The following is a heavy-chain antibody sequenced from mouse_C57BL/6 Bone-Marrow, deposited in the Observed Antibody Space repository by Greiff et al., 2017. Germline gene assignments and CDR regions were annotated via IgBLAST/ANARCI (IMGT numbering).Heavy chain of an antibody. Sequence: EVKLVESGGDLVKPGGSLKLSCAASGFTFSSYGMSWVRQTPDKRLEWVATISSGGSYTYYPDSVKGRFTISRDNAKNTLYLQMSSLKSEDTAMXYCARRFGTPFAYWGQGTLVTVSA. V-gene: IGHV5-6*02. CDR1: GFTFSSYG. CDR3: ARRFGTPFAY. CDR2: ISSGGSYT. J-gene: IGHJ3*01. D-gene: IGHD4-1*01.